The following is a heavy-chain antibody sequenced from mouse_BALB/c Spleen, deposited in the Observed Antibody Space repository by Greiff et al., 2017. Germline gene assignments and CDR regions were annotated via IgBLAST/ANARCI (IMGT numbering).Heavy chain of an antibody. CDR3: ARFLYYSYAMDY. CDR1: GFTFSSFG. CDR2: ISSGSSTI. V-gene: IGHV5-17*02. D-gene: IGHD2-12*01. J-gene: IGHJ4*01. Sequence: EVKVVESGGGLVQPGGSRKLSCAASGFTFSSFGMHWVRQAPEKGLEWVAYISSGSSTIYYADTVKGRFTISRDNPKNTLFLQMTSLRSEDTAMYYCARFLYYSYAMDYWGQGTSVTVSS.